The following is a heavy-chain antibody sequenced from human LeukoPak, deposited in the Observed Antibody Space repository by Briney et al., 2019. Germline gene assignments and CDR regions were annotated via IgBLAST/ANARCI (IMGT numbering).Heavy chain of an antibody. CDR3: ARDAYTNTRRYDH. CDR1: GFTFSSYW. Sequence: GGSLRLSCAASGFTFSSYWMSWVRQAPGKGLEWVANIKQDGSEHYYVDSVKGRFIISRDNAKNSLYLQMNSLRAEDTAVYYCARDAYTNTRRYDHWGQGTLVTVSS. J-gene: IGHJ4*02. CDR2: IKQDGSEH. D-gene: IGHD2-8*01. V-gene: IGHV3-7*04.